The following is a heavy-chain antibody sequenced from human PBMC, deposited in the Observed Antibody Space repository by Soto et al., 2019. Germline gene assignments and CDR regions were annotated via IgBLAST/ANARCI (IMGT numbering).Heavy chain of an antibody. V-gene: IGHV3-30*18. Sequence: PGGSLRLSCAASGFTFSSYGMHWVRQAPGKGLEWVAVISYDGSNKYYADSVKGRFTISRNNSKNTLYLQMNSLRAEDTAVYYCAKDFGNHWGQGTLVTVSS. CDR1: GFTFSSYG. CDR2: ISYDGSNK. D-gene: IGHD3-10*01. J-gene: IGHJ4*02. CDR3: AKDFGNH.